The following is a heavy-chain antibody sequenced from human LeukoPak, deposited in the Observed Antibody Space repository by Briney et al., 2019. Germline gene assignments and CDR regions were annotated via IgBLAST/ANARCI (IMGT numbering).Heavy chain of an antibody. CDR3: AKGYCISTKCFFDY. V-gene: IGHV3-9*01. CDR2: INWNSGSI. CDR1: GFTFDDYA. Sequence: PGGSLRLSCAASGFTFDDYAMHWVRQAPGKGLEWVSGINWNSGSIDSADSVKGRFTISRDNAVNSLYLQMNSLRAEDTALHYCAKGYCISTKCFFDYWGQGTLVTVSS. D-gene: IGHD2-2*01. J-gene: IGHJ4*02.